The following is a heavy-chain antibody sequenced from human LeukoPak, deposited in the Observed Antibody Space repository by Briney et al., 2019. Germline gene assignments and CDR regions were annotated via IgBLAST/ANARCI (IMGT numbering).Heavy chain of an antibody. CDR1: GGSISSYY. CDR3: ERVVLVGDAFDI. V-gene: IGHV4-59*01. J-gene: IGHJ3*02. Sequence: PSETLSLTCTVSGGSISSYYWSWIRQPPGKGLEWIGYIYYSGSTNYNPSLKSRVTISVDTSKHQFSLKMSSVTTAATAVYYCERVVLVGDAFDIWGQGTMVTVSS. CDR2: IYYSGST.